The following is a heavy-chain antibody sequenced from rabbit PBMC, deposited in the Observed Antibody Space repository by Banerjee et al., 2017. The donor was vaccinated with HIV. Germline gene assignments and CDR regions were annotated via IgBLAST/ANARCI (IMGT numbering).Heavy chain of an antibody. Sequence: QEQLVESGGGLVQPEGSLTLTCKASGFDFSSDIMCWVRQAPGKGLEWIACIGSGDGSTYYASWVNGRFTISRSISLNSVDLKMTGLTAADTAAYFCARGDGGGGDGLDSWGPGTLVTVS. CDR3: ARGDGGGGDGLDS. D-gene: IGHD2-1*01. CDR2: IGSGDGST. CDR1: GFDFSSDI. J-gene: IGHJ6*01. V-gene: IGHV1S47*01.